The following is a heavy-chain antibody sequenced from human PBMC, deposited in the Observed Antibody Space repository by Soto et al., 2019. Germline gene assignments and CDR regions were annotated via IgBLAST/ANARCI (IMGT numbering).Heavy chain of an antibody. V-gene: IGHV3-48*03. CDR2: VTSSGGII. CDR3: ARNLFSAPSFTFDS. J-gene: IGHJ4*02. CDR1: GFTFSSYE. Sequence: GGSLRLSCAASGFTFSSYEMNWVRQAPGKGLEWISYVTSSGGIIYHADSVKGRFTISRDNAKNSLYLHMNSLRAEDTAVYFCARNLFSAPSFTFDSWGQGTLVTVSS.